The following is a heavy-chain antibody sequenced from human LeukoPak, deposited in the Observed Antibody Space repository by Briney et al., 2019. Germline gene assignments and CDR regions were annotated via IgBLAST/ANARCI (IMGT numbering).Heavy chain of an antibody. V-gene: IGHV7-4-1*02. J-gene: IGHJ4*02. Sequence: ASVKVSCKASGYTFTSYAMNWVRQAPGQGLEWMGWINTNTGNPTYAQGFTGRFVFSLDTSVSTAYLQISSLKAEDTAVYYCARANHVLRFLEWLSVRENCFDYWGQGTLVTVSS. D-gene: IGHD3-3*01. CDR1: GYTFTSYA. CDR3: ARANHVLRFLEWLSVRENCFDY. CDR2: INTNTGNP.